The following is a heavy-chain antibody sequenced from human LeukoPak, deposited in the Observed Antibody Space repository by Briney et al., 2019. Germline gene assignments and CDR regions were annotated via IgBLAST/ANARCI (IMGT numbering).Heavy chain of an antibody. CDR3: ARDYDIVVVPAAIPGGY. CDR1: GFTFSTYA. V-gene: IGHV3-23*01. CDR2: ISGSGDST. D-gene: IGHD2-2*02. Sequence: PGGSLRLSCAASGFTFSTYAVNWVRQAPGKGLEWVSTISGSGDSTYYADSVKGRFTISRDNSKDTLYLQMNSLRAEDTAVYYCARDYDIVVVPAAIPGGYWGQGTLVTVSS. J-gene: IGHJ4*02.